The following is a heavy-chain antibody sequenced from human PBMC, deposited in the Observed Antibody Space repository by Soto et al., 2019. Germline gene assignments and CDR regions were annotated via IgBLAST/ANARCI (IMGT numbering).Heavy chain of an antibody. CDR2: ISTTGGAT. V-gene: IGHV3-23*01. J-gene: IGHJ4*02. CDR1: GFTFSAYV. CDR3: AKGESSSLRYFDY. Sequence: GGSLRLSCAASGFTFSAYVMSWVRRAPGKGLEWVSGISTTGGATYYAESMKGRFTISRDNSKNTVYLQINILRGEDTAVYYCAKGESSSLRYFDYWGQGT. D-gene: IGHD6-13*01.